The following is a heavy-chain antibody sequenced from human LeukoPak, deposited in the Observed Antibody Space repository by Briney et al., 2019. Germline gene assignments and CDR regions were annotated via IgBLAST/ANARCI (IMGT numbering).Heavy chain of an antibody. J-gene: IGHJ4*02. CDR1: GFTFSSYA. D-gene: IGHD3-10*01. CDR3: AKASWFGELSHYFDY. CDR2: ISGSGGST. V-gene: IGHV3-23*01. Sequence: GGSLRLSCAASGFTFSSYAMSWVRQAPGKGLEWVSAISGSGGSTYYADSVKGRFTISRDNSKNTLHLQMNSLRAEDTAVYYCAKASWFGELSHYFDYWGQGTLITVSS.